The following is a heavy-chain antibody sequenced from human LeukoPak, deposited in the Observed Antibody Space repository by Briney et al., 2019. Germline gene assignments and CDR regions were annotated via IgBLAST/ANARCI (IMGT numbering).Heavy chain of an antibody. CDR3: ARSAVRGVACDY. J-gene: IGHJ4*02. V-gene: IGHV3-48*01. CDR1: GSTFSGFS. Sequence: GGSLRLSCTASGSTFSGFSMHRVRQAPGKGLEWLSYISTSSRSTYYADSVKGRFTISRDNAKNTLFLDMHSLRPGDSAVYYCARSAVRGVACDYWGQGTLLTVSS. D-gene: IGHD3-10*01. CDR2: ISTSSRST.